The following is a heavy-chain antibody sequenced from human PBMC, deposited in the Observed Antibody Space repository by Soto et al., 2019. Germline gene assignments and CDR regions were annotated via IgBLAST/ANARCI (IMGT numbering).Heavy chain of an antibody. Sequence: GGSRRLSCAASGCTFSSYAMHWVRQAPGKGLEWVAVISYDGSNKYYADSVKGRFTISRDNSKNTLYLQMNSLRAEDTAVYYCARDLTVTIFGVALYYYYYNMDVWGQGTTVP. CDR1: GCTFSSYA. CDR3: ARDLTVTIFGVALYYYYYNMDV. CDR2: ISYDGSNK. J-gene: IGHJ6*02. V-gene: IGHV3-30-3*01. D-gene: IGHD3-3*01.